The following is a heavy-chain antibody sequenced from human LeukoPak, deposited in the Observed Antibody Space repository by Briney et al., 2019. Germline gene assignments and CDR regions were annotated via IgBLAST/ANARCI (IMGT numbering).Heavy chain of an antibody. D-gene: IGHD1-26*01. CDR3: AREWELLGYYYYGMDV. J-gene: IGHJ6*02. CDR2: IWYDGSNK. CDR1: VFTFSSYR. V-gene: IGHV3-33*01. Sequence: GRSLRLSCAASVFTFSSYRMHWVRHAPCKGREWVVVIWYDGSNKYYADSVKGRFTISRDNSKNTLYLQMNSLRAEDTAVYYCAREWELLGYYYYGMDVWGQGTTVTVSS.